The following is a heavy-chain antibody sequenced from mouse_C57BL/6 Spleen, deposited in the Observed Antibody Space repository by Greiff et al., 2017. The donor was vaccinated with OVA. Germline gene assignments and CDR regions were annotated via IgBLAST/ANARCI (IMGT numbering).Heavy chain of an antibody. CDR2: ISGGGGNT. Sequence: EVKLVESGGGLVKPGGSLKLSCAASGFTFSSYTMSWVRQTPEKRLEWVATISGGGGNTYYPDSVKGRFTISRDNAKNTLYLQMSSLRSEDTALYYCARQPTTYYAMDYWGQGTSVTVSS. V-gene: IGHV5-9*01. CDR3: ARQPTTYYAMDY. CDR1: GFTFSSYT. J-gene: IGHJ4*01. D-gene: IGHD1-1*01.